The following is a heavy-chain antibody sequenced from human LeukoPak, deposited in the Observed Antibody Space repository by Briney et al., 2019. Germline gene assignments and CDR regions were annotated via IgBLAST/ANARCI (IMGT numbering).Heavy chain of an antibody. J-gene: IGHJ4*02. V-gene: IGHV4-39*07. D-gene: IGHD3-16*01. CDR3: ARVKGPYRSPGGY. CDR1: GGSINNSDYY. Sequence: PSETLSLTCSVSGGSINNSDYYWGWIRQPPGKGLEWIGSIYYSGSTYYNPSLKSRVTISVDTFKNQFSLKLSSVTAADTAVYYCARVKGPYRSPGGYWGQGTLVTVSS. CDR2: IYYSGST.